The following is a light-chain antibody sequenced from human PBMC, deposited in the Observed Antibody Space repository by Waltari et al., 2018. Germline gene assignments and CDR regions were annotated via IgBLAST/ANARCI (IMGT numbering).Light chain of an antibody. Sequence: QSVLTQPPSASGTPGQRVTISCSGSNSNIGSNTVNWHQQLPGTAPKLLIHSNNQRPSGVTDQFSGSKSGTSASLAISGLQSEDEADYYCAAWDDSLNAVVIGGGTKLTVL. CDR3: AAWDDSLNAVV. CDR1: NSNIGSNT. CDR2: SNN. V-gene: IGLV1-44*01. J-gene: IGLJ2*01.